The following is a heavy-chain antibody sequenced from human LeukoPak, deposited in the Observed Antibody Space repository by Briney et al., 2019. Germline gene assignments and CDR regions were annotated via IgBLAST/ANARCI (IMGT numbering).Heavy chain of an antibody. CDR1: GFTFSNYA. J-gene: IGHJ6*02. CDR2: IGSSVNTT. V-gene: IGHV3-23*01. D-gene: IGHD3-9*01. CDR3: ARDQAFDWFYYYSGMHV. Sequence: GGSLRLSCAASGFTFSNYALSWVRQAPGKGLEWVSSIGSSVNTTHYADSVKGRFTISRDNSKNTLYLQMTSLRAEDTAIYYCARDQAFDWFYYYSGMHVWGLGTTVIVSS.